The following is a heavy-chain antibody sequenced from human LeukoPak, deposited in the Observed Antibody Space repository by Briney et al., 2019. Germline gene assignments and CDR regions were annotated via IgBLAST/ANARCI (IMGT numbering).Heavy chain of an antibody. V-gene: IGHV5-51*01. CDR1: GYSFTIYW. CDR2: IYPGDSDT. Sequence: WESLKISCKGSGYSFTIYWIAWVRQMLGKGLEWMGIIYPGDSDTTYSPSFQGQVTISADKSISTAYLQWSSLKASDTAMYYCARQNSGYINWGQGTLVTVSS. D-gene: IGHD5-12*01. J-gene: IGHJ4*02. CDR3: ARQNSGYIN.